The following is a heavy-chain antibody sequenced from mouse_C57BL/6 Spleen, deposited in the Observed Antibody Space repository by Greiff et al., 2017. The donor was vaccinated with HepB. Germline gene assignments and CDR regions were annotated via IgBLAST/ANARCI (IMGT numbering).Heavy chain of an antibody. Sequence: EVMLVESGEGLVKPGGSLKLSCAASGFTFSSYAMSWVRQTPEKRLEWVAYISSGGDYIYYADTVKGRFTISRDNARNTLYLQMSSLKSEDTAMYYCTRASYYYGSSYECLFAYWGQGTLVTVSA. J-gene: IGHJ3*01. CDR3: TRASYYYGSSYECLFAY. CDR2: ISSGGDYI. D-gene: IGHD1-1*01. V-gene: IGHV5-9-1*02. CDR1: GFTFSSYA.